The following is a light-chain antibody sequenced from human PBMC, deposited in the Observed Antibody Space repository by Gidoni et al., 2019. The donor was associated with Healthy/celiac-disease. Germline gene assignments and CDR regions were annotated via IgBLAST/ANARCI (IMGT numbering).Light chain of an antibody. CDR3: QQYNNWPPWT. CDR1: QSVSSN. V-gene: IGKV3-15*01. J-gene: IGKJ1*01. Sequence: EIVLTQSPATLSVSQGERATLSCRASQSVSSNLAWYQQKPGQAPRLLIYGASTRATGIPARFSGSGSGTEFNLTISSLQSEDFAVYYCQQYNNWPPWTFGQXTKVEIK. CDR2: GAS.